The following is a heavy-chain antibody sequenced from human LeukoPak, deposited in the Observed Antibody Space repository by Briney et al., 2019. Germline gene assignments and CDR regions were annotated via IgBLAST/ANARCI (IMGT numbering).Heavy chain of an antibody. J-gene: IGHJ4*02. CDR1: GFTVSGSY. D-gene: IGHD3-10*01. CDR3: ARGGGNTRFDY. CDR2: IYTSGGT. Sequence: GGSLRLSCAGSGFTVSGSYLSWVRQPPGKGLEWVSIIYTSGGTYYADSVKGRFTISRDNSKNTLYLQMNSLRAEDTAVYYCARGGGNTRFDYWGQGTLVTVSS. V-gene: IGHV3-53*01.